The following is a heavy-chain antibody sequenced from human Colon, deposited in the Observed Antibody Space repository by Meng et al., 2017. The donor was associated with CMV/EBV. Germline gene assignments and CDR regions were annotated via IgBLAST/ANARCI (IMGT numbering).Heavy chain of an antibody. Sequence: CAASGFSFSSYAMPWVRQAPGKGLEWVSTIIGNGDNTYYADSVKGRFVSSRDNSKNTLYLQMNSLRAEDTAVYYCAKDRAISYHRYGYWGQGTLVTVSS. CDR3: AKDRAISYHRYGY. D-gene: IGHD1-14*01. CDR2: IIGNGDNT. J-gene: IGHJ4*02. CDR1: GFSFSSYA. V-gene: IGHV3-23*01.